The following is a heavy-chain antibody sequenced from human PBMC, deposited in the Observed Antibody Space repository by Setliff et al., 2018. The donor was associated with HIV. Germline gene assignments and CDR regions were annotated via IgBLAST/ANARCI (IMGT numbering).Heavy chain of an antibody. D-gene: IGHD5-12*01. J-gene: IGHJ3*02. CDR2: IYYSGNT. CDR1: GASISSGDYY. CDR3: ARYTRSGLEAFDI. Sequence: SETLSLTCTVSGASISSGDYYWSWIRQPPGKDLEWIGYIYYSGNTYYNPSLKGRVSIPTDTSKNQFSLRLTSVNAADTALYYCARYTRSGLEAFDIWGPGTMVTVSS. V-gene: IGHV4-30-4*08.